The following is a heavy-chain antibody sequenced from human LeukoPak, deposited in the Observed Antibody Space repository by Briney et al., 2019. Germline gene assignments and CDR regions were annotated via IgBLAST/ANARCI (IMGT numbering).Heavy chain of an antibody. D-gene: IGHD2-2*01. CDR1: GGSISSSSYY. CDR3: ARGIVVVPAAPRGDAFDI. CDR2: IYYSGST. Sequence: PSETLSLTCTVSGGSISSSSYYWGWIRQPPGKGLEWIGSIYYSGSTYYNPSLKSRVTISVDTSKNQFSLKLSSVTAADTAVYYCARGIVVVPAAPRGDAFDIWGQGTMVTVSS. V-gene: IGHV4-39*01. J-gene: IGHJ3*02.